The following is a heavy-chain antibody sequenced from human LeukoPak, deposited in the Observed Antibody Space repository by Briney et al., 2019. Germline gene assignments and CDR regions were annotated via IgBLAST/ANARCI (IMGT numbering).Heavy chain of an antibody. CDR2: IPYDGSNQ. CDR1: GSTSSSNG. J-gene: IGHJ3*02. Sequence: GGSLRLSCAASGSTSSSNGIYWVRQAPGKGLEWVAFIPYDGSNQYYVDSVKGRFTISRDNSKNTLFLQMISVRAEDTAVYYCAKDRNYHSSGSYFAFDIWGQGTMVTVSS. D-gene: IGHD3-10*01. V-gene: IGHV3-30*02. CDR3: AKDRNYHSSGSYFAFDI.